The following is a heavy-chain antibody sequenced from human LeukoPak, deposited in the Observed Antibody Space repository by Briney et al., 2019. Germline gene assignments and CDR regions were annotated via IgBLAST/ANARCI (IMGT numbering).Heavy chain of an antibody. Sequence: PGGSLRLSCAASGFTFSSYWMHWVRQAPGKGLVWVSRINSDGSSTSYADSVKGRFTISRDNAKNTLYLQMNSLRAEDTAVYYCARDRHPRGTGYYDHYYFDYWGQGTLVTVSS. D-gene: IGHD3/OR15-3a*01. V-gene: IGHV3-74*01. CDR1: GFTFSSYW. CDR3: ARDRHPRGTGYYDHYYFDY. CDR2: INSDGSST. J-gene: IGHJ4*02.